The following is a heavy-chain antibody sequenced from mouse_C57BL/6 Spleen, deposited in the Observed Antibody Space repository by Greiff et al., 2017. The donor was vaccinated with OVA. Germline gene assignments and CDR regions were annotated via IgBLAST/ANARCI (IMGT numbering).Heavy chain of an antibody. CDR2: IYPGGGYT. CDR3: ARHYDYDGGFAY. D-gene: IGHD2-4*01. Sequence: LVESGAELVRPGTSVKMSCKASGYTFTNYWIGWAKQRPGHGLEWIGDIYPGGGYTNYNEKFKGKATLTADKSSSTAYMQFSSLTSEDSAIYYCARHYDYDGGFAYWGQGTLVTVSA. CDR1: GYTFTNYW. V-gene: IGHV1-63*01. J-gene: IGHJ3*01.